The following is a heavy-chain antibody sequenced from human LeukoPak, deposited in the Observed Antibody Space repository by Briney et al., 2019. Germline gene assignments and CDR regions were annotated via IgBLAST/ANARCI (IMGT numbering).Heavy chain of an antibody. CDR2: IYYSGST. D-gene: IGHD1-14*01. J-gene: IGHJ3*02. V-gene: IGHV4-59*01. CDR1: GGSISSYY. Sequence: SETLSLTCTVSGGSISSYYWSWIRQPPGKGLEWIGYIYYSGSTNYNPSLKSRVTISADTSKNQFSLRLSSVTAADTAVYFCARGLNNRKSGRRFDIFEIWGQGTMVTVSS. CDR3: ARGLNNRKSGRRFDIFEI.